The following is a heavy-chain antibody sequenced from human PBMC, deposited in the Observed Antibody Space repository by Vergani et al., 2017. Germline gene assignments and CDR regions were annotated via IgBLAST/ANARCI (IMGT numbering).Heavy chain of an antibody. Sequence: VQLVESGGGLVKPGGSLRLSCAASGFTFSDYYMSWIRQAPGKGLEWVSYISSSSSYTNYADSVKGRFTISRDNAKNSLYLQMNSLRAEDTAVYYCARDSVSSSFSRGFDYWGQGTLVTVSS. V-gene: IGHV3-11*05. CDR1: GFTFSDYY. J-gene: IGHJ4*02. CDR2: ISSSSSYT. D-gene: IGHD6-13*01. CDR3: ARDSVSSSFSRGFDY.